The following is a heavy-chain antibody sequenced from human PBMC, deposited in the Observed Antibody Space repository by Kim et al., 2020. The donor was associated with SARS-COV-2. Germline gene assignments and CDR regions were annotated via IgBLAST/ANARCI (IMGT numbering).Heavy chain of an antibody. CDR2: IFGGGSNK. CDR3: AKDGRYGGYWDFDY. Sequence: GGSLRLSCVGSGFTFGSYAMSWVRQAPGKGLEWVAGIFGGGSNKYYADSVKGRFTISRDNSKNTFYLQMTSLRAEDTAMYFCAKDGRYGGYWDFDYWGQGTLVTVSP. J-gene: IGHJ4*02. D-gene: IGHD6-19*01. V-gene: IGHV3-23*01. CDR1: GFTFGSYA.